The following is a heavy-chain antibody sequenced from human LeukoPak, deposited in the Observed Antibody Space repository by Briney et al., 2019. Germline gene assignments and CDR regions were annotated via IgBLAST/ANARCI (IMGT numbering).Heavy chain of an antibody. CDR1: GGSFSGYY. J-gene: IGHJ4*02. V-gene: IGHV4-34*01. Sequence: PSETLSLTCAVYGGSFSGYYWSWIRQPPGKGLEWVGEINHSGSTNYNPSLKSRVTISVKTSKNQFSLKLSSVTAADTAVYYCARGRRGYSYDYWGQGTLVTVSS. CDR3: ARGRRGYSYDY. CDR2: INHSGST. D-gene: IGHD5-18*01.